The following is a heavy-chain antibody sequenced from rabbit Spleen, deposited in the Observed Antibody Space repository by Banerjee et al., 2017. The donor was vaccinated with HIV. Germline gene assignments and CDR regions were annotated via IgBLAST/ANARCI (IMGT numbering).Heavy chain of an antibody. J-gene: IGHJ6*01. V-gene: IGHV1S40*01. CDR2: IDPVFGIT. CDR1: GFSFSDSFY. Sequence: QSLEESGGDLVKPGASLTLTCTASGFSFSDSFYMCWVRQAPGKGLEWIGCIDPVFGITYYASWVNGRFSISRENAQNTVFLQMTSLTAADTATYFCARDGAGGSYFALWGPGTLVTVS. D-gene: IGHD8-1*01. CDR3: ARDGAGGSYFAL.